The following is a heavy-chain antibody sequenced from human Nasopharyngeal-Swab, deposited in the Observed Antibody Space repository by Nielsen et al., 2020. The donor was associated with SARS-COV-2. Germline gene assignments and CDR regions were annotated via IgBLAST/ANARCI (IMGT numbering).Heavy chain of an antibody. D-gene: IGHD7-27*01. J-gene: IGHJ4*02. CDR3: ARDFDKTGD. V-gene: IGHV3-74*01. CDR1: GFTFSGSW. Sequence: GGSLRLSCAVSGFTFSGSWIHWVRQAPGKGLVWVSRINSDGSRTGYADSVKGRFTISRDNAKNTLYLQMNSLRAEDTAVYYCARDFDKTGDWGQGTLVTVSS. CDR2: INSDGSRT.